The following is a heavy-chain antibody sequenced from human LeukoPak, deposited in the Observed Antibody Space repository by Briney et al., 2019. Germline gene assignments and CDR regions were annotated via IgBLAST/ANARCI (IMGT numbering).Heavy chain of an antibody. J-gene: IGHJ6*02. D-gene: IGHD6-13*01. V-gene: IGHV3-30*18. CDR2: ISYDGSNK. Sequence: GGSLRLSCAASGFTFSSYGMHWVRQAPGMGLEWVAVISYDGSNKYYADSVKGRFTISRDNSKNTLYLQMNSLRAEDTAVYYCAKDRAGYYYYGMDVWGQGTTVTVSS. CDR3: AKDRAGYYYYGMDV. CDR1: GFTFSSYG.